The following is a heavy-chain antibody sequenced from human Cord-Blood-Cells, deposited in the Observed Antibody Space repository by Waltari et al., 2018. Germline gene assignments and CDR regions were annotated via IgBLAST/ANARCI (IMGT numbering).Heavy chain of an antibody. Sequence: QVQLQESGPGLVKPSETLSLTCTVSAGSISSYYWSWIRQPPGKGLEWIGYIYYSGSTNYNPSLKSRVTISVDTSKNQFSLKLSSVTAADTAVYYCARGQQQLVIDYWGQGTLVTVSS. CDR3: ARGQQQLVIDY. V-gene: IGHV4-59*01. J-gene: IGHJ4*02. D-gene: IGHD6-13*01. CDR2: IYYSGST. CDR1: AGSISSYY.